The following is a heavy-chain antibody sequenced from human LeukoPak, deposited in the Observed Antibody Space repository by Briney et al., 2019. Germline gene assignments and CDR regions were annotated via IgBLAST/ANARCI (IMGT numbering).Heavy chain of an antibody. CDR2: IYYSGST. CDR1: GGSISSYY. Sequence: SETLSLTCTVSGGSISSYYWSWIRQPPGKGLEWIGYIYYSGSTNYNPSLESRVTISVDTSKNPFSLKLSSVTAADTAVYSCARWSRRFLESGLSWFDPWGQGTLVTVSS. D-gene: IGHD3-3*01. V-gene: IGHV4-59*01. CDR3: ARWSRRFLESGLSWFDP. J-gene: IGHJ5*02.